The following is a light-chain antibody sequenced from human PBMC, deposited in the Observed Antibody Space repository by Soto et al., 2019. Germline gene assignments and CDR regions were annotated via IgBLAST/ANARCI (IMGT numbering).Light chain of an antibody. CDR2: AAS. V-gene: IGKV1D-12*01. Sequence: DIQMTQSPSSLSASVGDRITITCRANANVGNWLAWYQQKPGKAPKLLIYAASTWPSGVPSRFSGSRSGTVFSLTVSSLQPEDFATYYCQQANSFPLSFGGGTKVDIK. CDR1: ANVGNW. J-gene: IGKJ4*01. CDR3: QQANSFPLS.